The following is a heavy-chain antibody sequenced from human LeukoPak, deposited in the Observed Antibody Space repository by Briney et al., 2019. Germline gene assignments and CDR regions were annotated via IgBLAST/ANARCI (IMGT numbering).Heavy chain of an antibody. J-gene: IGHJ3*02. CDR3: ASSYNWNDGTDN. V-gene: IGHV4-34*01. CDR1: GGSFSGYY. D-gene: IGHD1-1*01. CDR2: INHSGST. Sequence: SETLSLTCAVYGGSFSGYYWSWIRQPPGKGLEWIGEINHSGSTNYNPSLKSRVTISVDTSKNQFSLKLSSVTAADTAVYYCASSYNWNDGTDNRGQGTMVTVSS.